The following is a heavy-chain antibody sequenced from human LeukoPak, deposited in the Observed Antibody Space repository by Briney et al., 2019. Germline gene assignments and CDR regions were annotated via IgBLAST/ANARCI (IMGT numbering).Heavy chain of an antibody. CDR3: ARVPSLPISRGPVKISLPDY. J-gene: IGHJ4*02. D-gene: IGHD3-16*02. V-gene: IGHV1-18*01. CDR2: ISAYNGNT. Sequence: GASVKVSCKASGYTFTSYGISWVRQAPGQGLEWMGWISAYNGNTNYAQKLQGRVTMTTDTSTSTAYMELRSLRSDDTAVYYCARVPSLPISRGPVKISLPDYWGQGTLVTVSS. CDR1: GYTFTSYG.